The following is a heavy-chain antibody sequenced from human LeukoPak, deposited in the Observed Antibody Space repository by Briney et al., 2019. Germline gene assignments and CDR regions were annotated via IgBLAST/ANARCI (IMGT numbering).Heavy chain of an antibody. CDR3: ARGFPPRRNYDSSGYYSYYFDY. D-gene: IGHD3-22*01. CDR1: GYTFTNYD. V-gene: IGHV1-18*01. Sequence: ASVKVSCKASGYTFTNYDISWVRQAPGQGLEWMGWISAYNGHTKYTQIFQGRVTMTTDTSTSTAYMELRSLRSDDTAIYYCARGFPPRRNYDSSGYYSYYFDYWGQGTLVTVSS. CDR2: ISAYNGHT. J-gene: IGHJ4*02.